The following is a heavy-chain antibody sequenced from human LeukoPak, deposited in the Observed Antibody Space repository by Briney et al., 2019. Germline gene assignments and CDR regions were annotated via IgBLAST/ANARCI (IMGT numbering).Heavy chain of an antibody. Sequence: PGGSLRLSCAASKFTFSDYSMSWVRQAPGKGLEWVSSISSIRNYIYYADSVKGRFTVSRDNAKNSLSLQMNSLRAEDTAVYYCAKDQLVGRLAFDIWGQGTMVTVSS. D-gene: IGHD1-26*01. CDR2: ISSIRNYI. CDR1: KFTFSDYS. V-gene: IGHV3-21*04. J-gene: IGHJ3*02. CDR3: AKDQLVGRLAFDI.